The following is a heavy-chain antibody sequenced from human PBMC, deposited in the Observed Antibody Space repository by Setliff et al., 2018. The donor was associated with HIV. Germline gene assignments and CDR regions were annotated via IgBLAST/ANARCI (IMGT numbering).Heavy chain of an antibody. Sequence: PSETLSLTCSVSGASITSGSFYWTWIRKPAGKGLEWIGHTYTNGRLNYNPSLQSRVAISMDTSRNRFSLTLSSVTAADTAVYFCARASVGATGLYAFEIWGQGTMVTVTS. CDR2: TYTNGRL. J-gene: IGHJ3*02. CDR3: ARASVGATGLYAFEI. D-gene: IGHD1-26*01. V-gene: IGHV4-61*09. CDR1: GASITSGSFY.